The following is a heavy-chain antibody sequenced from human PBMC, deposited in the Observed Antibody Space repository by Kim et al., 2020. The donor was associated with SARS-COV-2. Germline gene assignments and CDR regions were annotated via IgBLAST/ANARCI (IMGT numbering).Heavy chain of an antibody. J-gene: IGHJ4*03. CDR2: MYSDGSST. CDR3: SRASFSAYDYCY. V-gene: IGHV3-74*01. CDR1: GFTFSSYW. D-gene: IGHD5-12*01. Sequence: GGSLRLSCAASGFTFSSYWMHWVRQAPGKGLVWVSRMYSDGSSTSYADSVKGRLTISRDNSKNTLYLQMNSLRAEDTAVYYCSRASFSAYDYCYWGHVTL.